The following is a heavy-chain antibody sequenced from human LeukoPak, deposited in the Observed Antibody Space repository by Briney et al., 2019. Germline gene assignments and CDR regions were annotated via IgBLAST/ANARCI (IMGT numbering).Heavy chain of an antibody. CDR1: GYTFTGYY. CDR3: GAYYYDSSGHGDY. Sequence: ASVKVSCKASGYTFTGYYMHWVRQAPGRGLEWMGRINPNSGGTNYAQKFQGRVTMTRDTSISTAYMELSRLRSDDTAVYYCGAYYYDSSGHGDYWGQGTLVTVSS. J-gene: IGHJ4*02. V-gene: IGHV1-2*06. D-gene: IGHD3-22*01. CDR2: INPNSGGT.